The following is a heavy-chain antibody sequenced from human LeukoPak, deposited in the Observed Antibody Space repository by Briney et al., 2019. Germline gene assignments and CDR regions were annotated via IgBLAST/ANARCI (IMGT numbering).Heavy chain of an antibody. J-gene: IGHJ4*02. CDR2: ISSSSSYI. CDR1: GFTFSSYS. CDR3: ARDGPLLWFGEPFDY. V-gene: IGHV3-21*01. Sequence: GGSLRLSCAASGFTFSSYSVNWVRQAPGKGLEWVSSISSSSSYIYYADSVKGRFTISRDNAKNSLYLQMNSLRAEDTAVYYCARDGPLLWFGEPFDYWGQGTLVTVSS. D-gene: IGHD3-10*01.